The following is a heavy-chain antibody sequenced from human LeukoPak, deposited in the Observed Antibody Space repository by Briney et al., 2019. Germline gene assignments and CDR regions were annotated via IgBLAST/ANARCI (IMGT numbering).Heavy chain of an antibody. J-gene: IGHJ5*02. Sequence: PGGSLRLSCAVSGFTFSSYEMNWVRQAPGKVLEWVSSISSSSYIYYAESVKSRFTIASVNAKNSPYLQLTNMSAEDQAVNYGARARVTTVTTGWFDTWGKGTLSPSPQ. V-gene: IGHV3-21*01. CDR3: ARARVTTVTTGWFDT. CDR2: ISSSSYI. CDR1: GFTFSSYE. D-gene: IGHD4-17*01.